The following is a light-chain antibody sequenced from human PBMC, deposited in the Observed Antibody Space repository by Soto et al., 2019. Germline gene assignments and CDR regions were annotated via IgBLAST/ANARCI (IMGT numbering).Light chain of an antibody. Sequence: EVVMTQSPATLSVSPGERATLSCRASQSISSDLAWYQQKPGQAPRLLIYGASTRASDIPARFSGSGSGTDFTLSINSLQPEDFATYYCQQAYSFPITFGQGTRLDI. CDR2: GAS. CDR3: QQAYSFPIT. CDR1: QSISSD. V-gene: IGKV3-15*01. J-gene: IGKJ5*01.